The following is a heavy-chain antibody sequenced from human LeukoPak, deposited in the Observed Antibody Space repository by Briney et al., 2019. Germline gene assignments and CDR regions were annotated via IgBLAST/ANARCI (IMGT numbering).Heavy chain of an antibody. V-gene: IGHV1-2*06. Sequence: ASVKVSCTASGYTFTGYYMHWVRQAPGQGLEWMGRINPNSGGTNYAQKFQGRVTMTRDTSISTAYMELSRLRSDDTAVYYCAREGSYDSSGIPLYYFDYWGQGTLVTVSS. J-gene: IGHJ4*02. D-gene: IGHD3-22*01. CDR2: INPNSGGT. CDR1: GYTFTGYY. CDR3: AREGSYDSSGIPLYYFDY.